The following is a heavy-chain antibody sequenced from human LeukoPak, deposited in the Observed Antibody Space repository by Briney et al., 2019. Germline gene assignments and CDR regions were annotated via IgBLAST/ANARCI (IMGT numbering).Heavy chain of an antibody. D-gene: IGHD6-13*01. CDR2: IYYSGNA. CDR1: GASISSSSFY. J-gene: IGHJ4*02. V-gene: IGHV4-39*01. CDR3: ARGGGEWYSSSWYAVAR. Sequence: SETLSLTCSVSGASISSSSFYWGWIRQPPGKGLEWIGSIYYSGNAYYSPSLKSRVTISVDTSKNQFSLKLSSVTATDTAVYYCARGGGEWYSSSWYAVARWGQGTLVTVSS.